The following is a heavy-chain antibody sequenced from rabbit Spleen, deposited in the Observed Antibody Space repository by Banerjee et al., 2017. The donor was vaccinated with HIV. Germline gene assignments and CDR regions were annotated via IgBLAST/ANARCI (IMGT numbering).Heavy chain of an antibody. Sequence: REESGGGLVKPGGTLTLTCKASGLDFSNNYWICWVRQAPGKGLEWIACVDVDRGTTHYATWAKGRFTISTTSSTTVTLQMTSLTAADTATYFCARDLAGAIGWNFYLWGPGTLVTVS. CDR1: GLDFSNNYW. CDR2: VDVDRGTT. D-gene: IGHD4-1*01. CDR3: ARDLAGAIGWNFYL. V-gene: IGHV1S45*01. J-gene: IGHJ4*01.